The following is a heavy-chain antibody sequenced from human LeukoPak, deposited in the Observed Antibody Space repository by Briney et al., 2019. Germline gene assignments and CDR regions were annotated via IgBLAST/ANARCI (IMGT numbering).Heavy chain of an antibody. CDR3: ARDGRNVVRGDIISQDFDY. CDR1: GFTFSSYS. V-gene: IGHV3-21*01. CDR2: ISSSSSYI. J-gene: IGHJ4*02. Sequence: GGSLRLSCAASGFTFSSYSMNWVRQAPGKGLEWVSSISSSSSYIYYADSVKGRFTISRDNAKNSLYLQMNSLRAEDTAVYYCARDGRNVVRGDIISQDFDYWGQGTLVTVSS. D-gene: IGHD3-10*01.